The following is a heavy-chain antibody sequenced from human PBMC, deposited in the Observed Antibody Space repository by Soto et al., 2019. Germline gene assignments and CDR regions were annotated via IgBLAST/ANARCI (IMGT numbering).Heavy chain of an antibody. CDR3: ARPQRGYNYGRYYYYGLDV. Sequence: LRLSCAASGFSLSNYAMHWVRQAPGKGLEWVAVMSYDGTNTYFADSVKGRFTISRDNSKNTLYLQMKSLRGEDTAVYYCARPQRGYNYGRYYYYGLDVWGRGTTVTVSS. CDR2: MSYDGTNT. CDR1: GFSLSNYA. D-gene: IGHD5-18*01. J-gene: IGHJ6*02. V-gene: IGHV3-30-3*01.